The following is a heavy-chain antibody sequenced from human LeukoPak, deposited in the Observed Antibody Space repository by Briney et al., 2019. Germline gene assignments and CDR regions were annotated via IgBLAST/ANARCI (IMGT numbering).Heavy chain of an antibody. Sequence: GGSLRLSCAASGFTFSTYSMNWVRQAPGKGLEWVAVISYDGSNKYYADSVKGRFTISRDNSKNTLYLQMNSLRAEDTAVYYCAKPVEILGPYYFDYWGQGTLVTVSS. CDR1: GFTFSTYS. V-gene: IGHV3-30*18. D-gene: IGHD1-26*01. CDR2: ISYDGSNK. J-gene: IGHJ4*02. CDR3: AKPVEILGPYYFDY.